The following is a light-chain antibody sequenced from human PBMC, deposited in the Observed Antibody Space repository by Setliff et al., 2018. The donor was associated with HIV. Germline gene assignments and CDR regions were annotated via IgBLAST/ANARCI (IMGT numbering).Light chain of an antibody. CDR2: DVS. J-gene: IGLJ1*01. Sequence: HSALIQPASVSGSPGQSITISCTGTSSDVGHYNYVSWYQQHPDKAPKFMIYDVSNRPSGISNRFSGSKSGNTASLTISGLQAEDEADYYCSSYTTSSTYVFGTGTKVTVL. CDR3: SSYTTSSTYV. CDR1: SSDVGHYNY. V-gene: IGLV2-14*03.